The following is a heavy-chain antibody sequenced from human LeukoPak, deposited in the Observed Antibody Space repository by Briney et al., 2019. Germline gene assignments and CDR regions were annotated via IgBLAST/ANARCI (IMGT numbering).Heavy chain of an antibody. CDR1: GFTFSSHW. J-gene: IGHJ4*02. CDR3: ARTGETGDLDY. Sequence: GGSLRLSCAASGFTFSSHWMDWVRQAPGKGLEWVANIKQDGSESYYLDSVKGRFTISRDNAKSSLYLQMNSLRAEDTAVYYCARTGETGDLDYWGQGTLVTVSS. CDR2: IKQDGSES. D-gene: IGHD7-27*01. V-gene: IGHV3-7*01.